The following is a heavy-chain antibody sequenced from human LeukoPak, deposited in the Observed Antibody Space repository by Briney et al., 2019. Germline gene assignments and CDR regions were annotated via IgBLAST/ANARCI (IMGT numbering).Heavy chain of an antibody. J-gene: IGHJ4*02. D-gene: IGHD1-1*01. CDR3: AKATGTLGN. Sequence: PGGSLRLSCAASGFTFDNYAMHWVRQAPGKGLEWVSGISWNSGSIDYADSVKGRFTISRDNSKNTLYLQMNSLTAEDTAIYYCAKATGTLGNWGQGILVTVSS. CDR1: GFTFDNYA. V-gene: IGHV3-9*01. CDR2: ISWNSGSI.